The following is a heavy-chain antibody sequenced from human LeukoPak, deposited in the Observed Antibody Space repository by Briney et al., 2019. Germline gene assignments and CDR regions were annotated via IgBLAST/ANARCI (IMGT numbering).Heavy chain of an antibody. J-gene: IGHJ5*02. Sequence: SETLSLTCTVSGDSISSGGYYWSWIRLPPGKGLEWIGYIYYSGSTYYNPSLKSRVTISVDTSKNQFSLKLSSVTAADTAVYYCARAESNWFDPWGQGTLVTVSS. V-gene: IGHV4-31*03. CDR2: IYYSGST. CDR1: GDSISSGGYY. CDR3: ARAESNWFDP.